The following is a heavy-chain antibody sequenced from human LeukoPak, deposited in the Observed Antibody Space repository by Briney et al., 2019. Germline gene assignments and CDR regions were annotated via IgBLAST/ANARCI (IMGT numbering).Heavy chain of an antibody. J-gene: IGHJ6*02. D-gene: IGHD3-16*02. V-gene: IGHV4-39*01. Sequence: PSETLSLTCTVSGGSISNSIYYWGWIRQPPGKGLEWIGSIYYSGNTYYNPSLKSRVTISVDTSKNQFSLKLSSVTAADTAVYYCARQGQTGVVGEGSVYYHGLDVWGQGTTVTVSS. CDR1: GGSISNSIYY. CDR3: ARQGQTGVVGEGSVYYHGLDV. CDR2: IYYSGNT.